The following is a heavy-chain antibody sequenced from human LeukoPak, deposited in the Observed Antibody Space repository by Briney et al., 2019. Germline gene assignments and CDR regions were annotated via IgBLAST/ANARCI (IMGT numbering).Heavy chain of an antibody. Sequence: ASVKVSCKASGYTFTGHYMHWVRQAPGQGLEWMGLINPNSGGTNYAQKFQGRVTMTRDTSISTAYMELSRLRPDDTAVYYCARGSPYYYDSSGYYHDYWGQGTLVTVSS. CDR3: ARGSPYYYDSSGYYHDY. V-gene: IGHV1-2*02. CDR2: INPNSGGT. J-gene: IGHJ4*02. D-gene: IGHD3-22*01. CDR1: GYTFTGHY.